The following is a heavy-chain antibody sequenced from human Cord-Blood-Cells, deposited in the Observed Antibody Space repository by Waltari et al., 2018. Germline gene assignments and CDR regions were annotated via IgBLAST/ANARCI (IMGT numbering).Heavy chain of an antibody. Sequence: QLQLQESGPGLVKPSETLSLTCTVSGGSISSSSYSWGCIRQPPGKGLEGLGRMYYSGSTYYNPSLKRRVTISVDTSKYQFSLKLSSVTAADTAVYYCARRVGYCSSTSCYDAFDIWGQGTMVTVSS. D-gene: IGHD2-2*01. CDR3: ARRVGYCSSTSCYDAFDI. J-gene: IGHJ3*02. CDR1: GGSISSSSYS. V-gene: IGHV4-39*01. CDR2: MYYSGST.